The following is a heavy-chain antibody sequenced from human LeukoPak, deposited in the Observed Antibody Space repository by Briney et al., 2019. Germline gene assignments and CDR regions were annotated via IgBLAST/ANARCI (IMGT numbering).Heavy chain of an antibody. CDR2: INHSGST. D-gene: IGHD6-6*01. Sequence: TSETLSLTCAVYGGSFSGYYWSWIRQPPGKGLEWIGEINHSGSTNYNPSLKSRVTISVDTSKNQFSLKLSSVTAADTAVYYCARGSRSSSSGYYYGMDVWGQGTTVTVSS. V-gene: IGHV4-34*01. CDR3: ARGSRSSSSGYYYGMDV. J-gene: IGHJ6*02. CDR1: GGSFSGYY.